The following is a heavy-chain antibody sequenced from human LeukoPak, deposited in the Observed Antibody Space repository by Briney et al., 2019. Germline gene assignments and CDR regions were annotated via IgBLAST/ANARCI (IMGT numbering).Heavy chain of an antibody. CDR2: IIPIFGTA. J-gene: IGHJ4*02. V-gene: IGHV1-69*05. Sequence: SVKVSCKASGGTFSSYAISWVRQAPGQGLGWMGRIIPIFGTANYAQKFQGRVTITTDESTSTAYMELSSLRSEDTAVYYCATGVSSGFDYWGQGTLVTVSS. CDR3: ATGVSSGFDY. CDR1: GGTFSSYA. D-gene: IGHD3-22*01.